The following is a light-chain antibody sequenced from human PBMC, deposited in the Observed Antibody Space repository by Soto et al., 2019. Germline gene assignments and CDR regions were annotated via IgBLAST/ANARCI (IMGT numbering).Light chain of an antibody. J-gene: IGKJ1*01. Sequence: DIQMTQSPSTLSASVGDRVTITCRASQSISSWLAWYQQKPGKAPKLLIYDASSLESGVPSRFSGSGSGTEFTLTITSLQPDDFATYYCQQYMSYSFGQGTKVDI. CDR2: DAS. CDR1: QSISSW. V-gene: IGKV1-5*01. CDR3: QQYMSYS.